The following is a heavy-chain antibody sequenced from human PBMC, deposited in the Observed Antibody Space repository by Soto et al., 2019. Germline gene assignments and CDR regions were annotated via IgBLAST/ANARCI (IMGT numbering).Heavy chain of an antibody. CDR1: GGYMTSGDQY. D-gene: IGHD1-1*01. Sequence: PSETLSLTCTVTGGYMTSGDQYWTWIRHRPGKGLEWFGYINHRGSLYYNPTLKSRVSMSVDTSKNQFSLNLSSVTAADTAVYYCARELPQRQGRNMDIWGQGTTVTVSS. CDR3: ARELPQRQGRNMDI. J-gene: IGHJ6*02. V-gene: IGHV4-31*03. CDR2: INHRGSL.